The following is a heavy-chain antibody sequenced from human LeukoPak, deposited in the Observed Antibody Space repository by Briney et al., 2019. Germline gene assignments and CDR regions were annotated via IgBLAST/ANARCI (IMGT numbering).Heavy chain of an antibody. D-gene: IGHD3-10*01. CDR2: FDPEDGET. V-gene: IGHV1-24*01. Sequence: ASVKVSCKVSGYTLTELSMHWVRQAPGKGLEWMGGFDPEDGETIYAQKFQGRVTMTEDTSTDTAYMELSSLRSEDTAVYYCAALELLWFGELFWDYWGQGTLVTVS. CDR1: GYTLTELS. J-gene: IGHJ4*02. CDR3: AALELLWFGELFWDY.